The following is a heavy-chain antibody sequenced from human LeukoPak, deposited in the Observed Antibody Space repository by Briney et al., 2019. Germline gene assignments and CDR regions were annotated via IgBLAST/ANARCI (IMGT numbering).Heavy chain of an antibody. Sequence: SETLSLTCTVSGGSISTSTYYWDWIRQPPGKGLEWIGEINHGGSANYNPSLKSRVTISVDTSKNQFSLKLSSVTAADTAVYYCARRNYDSSGYYSRPYYFDYWGQGTLVTVSS. CDR1: GGSISTSTYY. CDR2: INHGGSA. J-gene: IGHJ4*02. V-gene: IGHV4-39*07. CDR3: ARRNYDSSGYYSRPYYFDY. D-gene: IGHD3-22*01.